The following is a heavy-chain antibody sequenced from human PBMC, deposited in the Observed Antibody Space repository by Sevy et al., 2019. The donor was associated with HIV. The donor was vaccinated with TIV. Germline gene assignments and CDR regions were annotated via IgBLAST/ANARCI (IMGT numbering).Heavy chain of an antibody. D-gene: IGHD1-7*01. CDR3: ARDRPYNWNYSPKLVLFDY. J-gene: IGHJ4*02. CDR1: GFTFSDYY. Sequence: GGSLRLSCAASGFTFSDYYMSWIRQAPGKGLEWVSYISSSVSTIYYADSVNGRFIISRDNAKNSLYLQMNSLRAEDTAVYYCARDRPYNWNYSPKLVLFDYWGRGTLVTVSS. CDR2: ISSSVSTI. V-gene: IGHV3-11*04.